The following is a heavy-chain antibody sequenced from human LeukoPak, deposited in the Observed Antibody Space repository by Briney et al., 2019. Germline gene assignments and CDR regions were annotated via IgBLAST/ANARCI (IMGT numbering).Heavy chain of an antibody. CDR2: IYHSGST. J-gene: IGHJ4*02. D-gene: IGHD2-2*03. CDR3: ARAPLDIVVVPAAPYYFDY. Sequence: SETLSLTCTVSGYSISSGYYWGWIRQPPGKGLEWIGSIYHSGSTYYNPSLKSRVTISVDTSKNQFSLKLSSVTAADTAVYYCARAPLDIVVVPAAPYYFDYWGQGTLVTVSS. V-gene: IGHV4-38-2*02. CDR1: GYSISSGYY.